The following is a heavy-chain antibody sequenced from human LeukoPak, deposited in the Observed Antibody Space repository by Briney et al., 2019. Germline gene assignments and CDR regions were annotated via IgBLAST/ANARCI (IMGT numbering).Heavy chain of an antibody. Sequence: PGGSLRFSCAASGFTISSYGMHWVRQAPGKGLEWVAVISYDGSNKYYADSVKGRFTISRDNSKNTLHLQMNSLRAEDTAVYYCAKSYYYGSGSSDYFDYWGQGTLVTVSS. V-gene: IGHV3-30*18. CDR1: GFTISSYG. J-gene: IGHJ4*02. D-gene: IGHD3-10*01. CDR3: AKSYYYGSGSSDYFDY. CDR2: ISYDGSNK.